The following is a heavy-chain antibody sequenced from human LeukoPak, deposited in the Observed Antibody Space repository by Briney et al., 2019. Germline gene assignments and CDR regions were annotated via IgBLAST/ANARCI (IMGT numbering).Heavy chain of an antibody. CDR2: IYYSGST. J-gene: IGHJ5*02. V-gene: IGHV4-59*01. CDR1: GGSISSYY. CDR3: ARSSRNWFDP. Sequence: PSETLSLTCTVSGGSISSYYWSWIRQPPGKGLEWIGYIYYSGSTNYNPPLKSRVTISVDTSKNQFSLKLSSVTAADTAVYYCARSSRNWFDPWGQGTLVTVSS. D-gene: IGHD6-13*01.